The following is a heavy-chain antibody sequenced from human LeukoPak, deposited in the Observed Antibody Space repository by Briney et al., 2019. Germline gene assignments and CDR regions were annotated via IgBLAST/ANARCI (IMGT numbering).Heavy chain of an antibody. J-gene: IGHJ4*02. D-gene: IGHD2-15*01. CDR2: IYSTGST. CDR1: GGSVSGYH. Sequence: ASETLSLTCTVSGGSVSGYHWSWIRQPPGQGLECIGHIYSTGSTTYNPPLKSRVTISVDTSQNQFSLRLSSVTAADTAVYYCARVTAAGGGFDHWGQGTLVTVSS. V-gene: IGHV4-59*02. CDR3: ARVTAAGGGFDH.